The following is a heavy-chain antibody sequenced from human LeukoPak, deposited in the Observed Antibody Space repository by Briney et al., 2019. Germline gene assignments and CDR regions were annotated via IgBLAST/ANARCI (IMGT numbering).Heavy chain of an antibody. Sequence: GASVKVSCKASGGTFSSYAISWVRQAPGQGLEWMGGIIPIFGTANYAQKFQGRVTITADESTSTAYMELSSLRSEDTAVYYCAREARIAAAGPPDWFDPWGQGTLVTASS. V-gene: IGHV1-69*13. D-gene: IGHD6-13*01. J-gene: IGHJ5*02. CDR1: GGTFSSYA. CDR2: IIPIFGTA. CDR3: AREARIAAAGPPDWFDP.